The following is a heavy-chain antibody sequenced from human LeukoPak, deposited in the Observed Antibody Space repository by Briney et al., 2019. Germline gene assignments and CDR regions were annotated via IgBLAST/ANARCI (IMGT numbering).Heavy chain of an antibody. CDR2: TYYRSKWYN. CDR3: ARERLGGSYYRPVDY. CDR1: GDSVSRNSVA. J-gene: IGHJ4*02. D-gene: IGHD1-26*01. V-gene: IGHV6-1*01. Sequence: SQTLSLTCAISGDSVSRNSVAWNWIRQSPSRGLEWLGRTYYRSKWYNDYAVSVRSRISINPDTSKNQFSLKLSSVSAEDTALYYCARERLGGSYYRPVDYWGQGTLVTVSS.